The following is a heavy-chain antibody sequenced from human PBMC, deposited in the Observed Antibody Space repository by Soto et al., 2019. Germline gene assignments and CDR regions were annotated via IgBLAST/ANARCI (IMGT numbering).Heavy chain of an antibody. CDR2: ISYDGSNK. D-gene: IGHD2-15*01. V-gene: IGHV3-30*18. CDR3: AKDRIVVAETMDV. J-gene: IGHJ6*03. CDR1: GFTFSSYG. Sequence: GGSLRLSCAASGFTFSSYGMHWVRQAPGKGLEWVAVISYDGSNKYYADSVKGRFTISRDNSKNTLYLQMNSLRAEDTAVYYCAKDRIVVAETMDVWGKGTTVTVSS.